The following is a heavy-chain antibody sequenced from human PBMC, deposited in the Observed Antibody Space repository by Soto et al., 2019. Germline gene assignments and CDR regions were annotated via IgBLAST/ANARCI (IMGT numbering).Heavy chain of an antibody. D-gene: IGHD3-22*01. CDR3: ARTYYYDSSGSSNYFDY. Sequence: GSLRLSYAASGFTFSDYYMSWIRQAPGKGLEWVSYISSSGSTIYYADSVKGRFTISRDNAKNSLYLQMNSLRAEDTAVYYCARTYYYDSSGSSNYFDYWGQGTLVTVSS. V-gene: IGHV3-11*01. CDR1: GFTFSDYY. CDR2: ISSSGSTI. J-gene: IGHJ4*02.